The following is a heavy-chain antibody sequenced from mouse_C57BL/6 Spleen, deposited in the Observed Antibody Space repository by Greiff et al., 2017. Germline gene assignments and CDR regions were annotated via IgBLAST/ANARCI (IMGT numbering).Heavy chain of an antibody. Sequence: VQLQQPGAELVRPGTSVKLSCKASGYTFTSYWMHWVKQRPGQGLEWIGVLYPSGIYTNYNQTFKGKATLTVDTSSSPAYMQLSSLTSEDAAVYYCAREGTGYYFDYWGQGTTLTVSS. V-gene: IGHV1-59*01. CDR3: AREGTGYYFDY. D-gene: IGHD4-1*01. J-gene: IGHJ2*01. CDR2: LYPSGIYT. CDR1: GYTFTSYW.